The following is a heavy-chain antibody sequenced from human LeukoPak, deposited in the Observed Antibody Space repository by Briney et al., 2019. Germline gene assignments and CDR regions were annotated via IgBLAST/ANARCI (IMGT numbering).Heavy chain of an antibody. CDR1: GFTFSDHY. CDR3: ARDALEAYYYDA. D-gene: IGHD3-22*01. Sequence: PGGSLRLSCAASGFTFSDHYMDWVRQAPGKGLEWVGRTRNKANSYTTEYAASVKGRFTISRDDSKNSLYLQMNSLKTEDTAVYYCARDALEAYYYDAWGKGTTVTVSS. CDR2: TRNKANSYTT. V-gene: IGHV3-72*01. J-gene: IGHJ6*04.